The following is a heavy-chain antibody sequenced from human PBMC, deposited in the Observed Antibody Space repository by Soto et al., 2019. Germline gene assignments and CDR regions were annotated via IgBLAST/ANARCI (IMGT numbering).Heavy chain of an antibody. CDR3: ARSITIFGAFNRFDP. V-gene: IGHV4-39*01. CDR2: IYYSGST. J-gene: IGHJ5*02. Sequence: SETLSLTCTVSGGSISSSSYYWGWIRQPPGKGLEWIGSIYYSGSTYYNPSLKSRVTISVDTSKNQFSLKLSSVTAADTAVYYCARSITIFGAFNRFDPWGQGTLVPVSS. D-gene: IGHD3-3*01. CDR1: GGSISSSSYY.